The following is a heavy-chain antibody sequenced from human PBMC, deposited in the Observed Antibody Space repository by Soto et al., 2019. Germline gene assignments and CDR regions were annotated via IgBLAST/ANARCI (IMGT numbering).Heavy chain of an antibody. CDR3: ARIPCIAGSCFYDS. V-gene: IGHV3-7*03. D-gene: IGHD2-15*01. Sequence: LRLSCAASGFTFSNYWMSWVRQASGKGLEWVANISPNGRDERYVDSARGRVTISRDNANNVLYLQMNSLRDDDSAVYFCARIPCIAGSCFYDSWGQGTLVTVSS. J-gene: IGHJ4*02. CDR1: GFTFSNYW. CDR2: ISPNGRDE.